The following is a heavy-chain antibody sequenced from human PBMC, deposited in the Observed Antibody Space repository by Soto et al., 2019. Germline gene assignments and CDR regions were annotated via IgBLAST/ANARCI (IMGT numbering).Heavy chain of an antibody. J-gene: IGHJ4*02. CDR3: ARDRGVAGTEYYFDY. CDR2: IIPIFGTA. V-gene: IGHV1-69*13. Sequence: ASVKVSCKASGGTFSSYAISWVRQAPGQGLEWMGGIIPIFGTANYAQKFQGRVKITADESTSTAYMELSSLRSEDTAVYYCARDRGVAGTEYYFDYWGQGTLVTVSS. CDR1: GGTFSSYA. D-gene: IGHD6-19*01.